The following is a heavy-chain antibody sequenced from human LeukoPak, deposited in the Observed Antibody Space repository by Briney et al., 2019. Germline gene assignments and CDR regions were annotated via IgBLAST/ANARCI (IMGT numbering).Heavy chain of an antibody. D-gene: IGHD3-16*01. CDR2: INPNSGGT. V-gene: IGHV1-2*02. CDR1: GYTFTGYY. Sequence: GASVKVSCKASGYTFTGYYMHWVRQAPGQGLEWMGWINPNSGGTNYAQKFQGRATMTRDTSITTVYMEVNWLTSDDTAMYYCARADRLHGGPYLIGPWGQGTLVTVSS. J-gene: IGHJ5*02. CDR3: ARADRLHGGPYLIGP.